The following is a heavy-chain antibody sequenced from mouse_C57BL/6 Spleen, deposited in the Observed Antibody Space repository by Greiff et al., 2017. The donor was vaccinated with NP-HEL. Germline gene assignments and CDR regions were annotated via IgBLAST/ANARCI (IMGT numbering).Heavy chain of an antibody. Sequence: VQLQESGAELARPGASVKLSCKASGYTFTSYGISWVKQRTGQGLEWIGEIYPRSGNTYYNEKFKGKATLTADKSSSTAYMELRSLTSEDSAVYFCARSILRFWYFDVWGTGTTVTVSS. CDR1: GYTFTSYG. CDR2: IYPRSGNT. D-gene: IGHD1-1*01. J-gene: IGHJ1*03. V-gene: IGHV1-81*01. CDR3: ARSILRFWYFDV.